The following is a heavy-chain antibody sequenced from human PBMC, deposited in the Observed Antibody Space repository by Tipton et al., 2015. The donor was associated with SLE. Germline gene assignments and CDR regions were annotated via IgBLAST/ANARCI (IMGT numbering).Heavy chain of an antibody. CDR2: FHQSGST. Sequence: TLSLTCAVSGYSVSSGYYWGWFRQSPGKGLEWIGSFHQSGSTYYNPPLKSRATISVDTSKNQFSLKLSSVTAADTAVYYCARSAGYGSNWAHFDYWGQGTLVTVSS. CDR3: ARSAGYGSNWAHFDY. J-gene: IGHJ4*02. CDR1: GYSVSSGYY. V-gene: IGHV4-38-2*01. D-gene: IGHD6-13*01.